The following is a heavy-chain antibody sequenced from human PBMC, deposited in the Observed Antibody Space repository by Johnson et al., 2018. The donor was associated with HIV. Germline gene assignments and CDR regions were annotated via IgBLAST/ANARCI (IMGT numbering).Heavy chain of an antibody. CDR3: AKVWTTVVTYDAFDI. V-gene: IGHV3-30*18. J-gene: IGHJ3*02. CDR2: ISYDGSNK. Sequence: QLVESGGGVVQPGRSLRLSCAASGFTFSSYGMHWVRQAPGKGLEWVAVISYDGSNKYYADSVKGRFTISRDNSESTLYLQMNNVRAEDTAVYYCAKVWTTVVTYDAFDIWGQGTMVTVVS. D-gene: IGHD4-23*01. CDR1: GFTFSSYG.